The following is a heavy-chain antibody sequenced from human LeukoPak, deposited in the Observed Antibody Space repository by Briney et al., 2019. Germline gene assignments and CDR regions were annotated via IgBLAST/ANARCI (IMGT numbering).Heavy chain of an antibody. Sequence: SQTLSLTCTVSGGSISSGSYYWSWIRQPAGKGLEWIGRIYTSGSTNYNPSLKSRVTISVDTSKNQFSLKLSSVTAADTAVYYCARDGRFPPEVLPRYFDYWGQGTLVTVSS. D-gene: IGHD1-26*01. J-gene: IGHJ4*02. CDR1: GGSISSGSYY. CDR3: ARDGRFPPEVLPRYFDY. V-gene: IGHV4-61*02. CDR2: IYTSGST.